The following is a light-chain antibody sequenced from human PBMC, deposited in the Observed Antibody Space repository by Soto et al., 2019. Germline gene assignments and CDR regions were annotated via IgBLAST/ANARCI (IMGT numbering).Light chain of an antibody. J-gene: IGKJ1*01. CDR1: QNIDIS. V-gene: IGKV1-5*03. CDR2: KAS. CDR3: QHYNSYSEA. Sequence: DIQMTQSPSTLSASVGDRVTITCRASQNIDISLAWYQQRPGKPPNLLIYKASTLKSGVPSRFSGSGSGTEFTLTISSLQPDDFATYYCQHYNSYSEAFGQGTKVDIK.